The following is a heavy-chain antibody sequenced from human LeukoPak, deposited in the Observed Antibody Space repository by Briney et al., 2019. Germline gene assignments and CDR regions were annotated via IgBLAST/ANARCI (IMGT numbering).Heavy chain of an antibody. V-gene: IGHV4-39*07. D-gene: IGHD2-2*01. J-gene: IGHJ4*02. CDR2: IYYSGST. Sequence: SETLSLTCTVSGGSISSSSYYWGWIRQPPGKGLEWIGSIYYSGSTYYNPSLKSRVTISVDTSKNQFSLKLSSVTAADTAVYYCARAGVVPAAIVDYWGQGTLVTVSS. CDR1: GGSISSSSYY. CDR3: ARAGVVPAAIVDY.